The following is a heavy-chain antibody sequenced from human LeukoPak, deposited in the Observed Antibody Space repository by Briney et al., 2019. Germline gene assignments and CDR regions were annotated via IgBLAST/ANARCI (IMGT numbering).Heavy chain of an antibody. J-gene: IGHJ4*02. V-gene: IGHV1-2*02. Sequence: GASVKVSCKASGYTFTAYYMHWLRQAPGQGLEWMGWINPNSGGTKYAQKFQGRVTMTRDTSISTAYMGLSRLRSDDTAVYYCARDFDGHFDYWGQGTLVTVSS. CDR2: INPNSGGT. CDR3: ARDFDGHFDY. D-gene: IGHD3-9*01. CDR1: GYTFTAYY.